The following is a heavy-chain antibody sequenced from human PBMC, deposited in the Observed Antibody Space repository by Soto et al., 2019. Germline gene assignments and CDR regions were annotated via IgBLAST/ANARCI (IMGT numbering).Heavy chain of an antibody. CDR1: GGSISSSGYY. CDR2: ISYSGGT. Sequence: QLQLQESGPGLVKPSETLSLTCTVSGGSISSSGYYWGWIRQPPGKGLECIGTISYSGGTSYNPSLRSRVTIATDTSQKQFALRLSSVTAADTAVYYCARLRDCSSTTCYAWIDYWGQGTLVTVSS. J-gene: IGHJ4*02. V-gene: IGHV4-39*01. CDR3: ARLRDCSSTTCYAWIDY. D-gene: IGHD2-2*01.